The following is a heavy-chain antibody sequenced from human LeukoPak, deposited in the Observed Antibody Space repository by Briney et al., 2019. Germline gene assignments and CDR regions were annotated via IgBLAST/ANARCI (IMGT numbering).Heavy chain of an antibody. CDR2: ISWSSGRI. Sequence: GGSLRLSCAASGLTFDNYAMHWVRQAPGKGLEWVSGISWSSGRIAYADSVKGRFTISRDNARDSLYLQMNSLRAEDTALYYCAKARVGDSSGYYADALDVWGQGTMVTVSS. CDR1: GLTFDNYA. CDR3: AKARVGDSSGYYADALDV. V-gene: IGHV3-9*01. D-gene: IGHD3-22*01. J-gene: IGHJ3*01.